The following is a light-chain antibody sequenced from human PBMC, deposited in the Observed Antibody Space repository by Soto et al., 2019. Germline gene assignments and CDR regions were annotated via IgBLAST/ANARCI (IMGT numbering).Light chain of an antibody. V-gene: IGLV2-11*01. J-gene: IGLJ1*01. CDR1: TGDVGAYNF. CDR3: QSYDSTLSARYV. Sequence: QSALTQPRSVSGSPGQSVTISCTGTTGDVGAYNFVSWYQLHPGKAPKLMIYDASKRPSGVPDRFSASTSGTSASLAITGLQAEDEGDYYCQSYDSTLSARYVFGTGTKVTVL. CDR2: DAS.